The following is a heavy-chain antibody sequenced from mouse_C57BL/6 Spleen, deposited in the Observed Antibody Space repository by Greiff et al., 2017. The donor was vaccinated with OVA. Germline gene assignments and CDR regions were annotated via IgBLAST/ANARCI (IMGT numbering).Heavy chain of an antibody. D-gene: IGHD6-2*01. V-gene: IGHV1-69*01. Sequence: VQLQQPGAELVMPGASVKLSCKASGYTFTSYWMHWVKQRPGQGLEWIGEIDPSDSYTNYNQKFKGKSTLTVDKSSSTAYMQLSSLTSEDSAVYDCARVSRGYCDGGGTGTTVTVAS. CDR3: ARVSRGYCDG. CDR2: IDPSDSYT. CDR1: GYTFTSYW. J-gene: IGHJ1*03.